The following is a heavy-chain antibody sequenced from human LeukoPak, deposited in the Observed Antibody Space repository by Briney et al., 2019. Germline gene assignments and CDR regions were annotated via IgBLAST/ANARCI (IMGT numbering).Heavy chain of an antibody. CDR1: GFTFSNYW. CDR3: ARGGDSSNWYPGYFDY. D-gene: IGHD6-13*01. V-gene: IGHV3-74*01. CDR2: IKSDGSST. J-gene: IGHJ4*02. Sequence: GRSLRLSCAASGFTFSNYWMHWVRQAPGKGPVWVSRIKSDGSSTIFADSVRGRFTISRDNGKNTLYFKMNSLRAEDTAVYYCARGGDSSNWYPGYFDYWGQGALVTVSS.